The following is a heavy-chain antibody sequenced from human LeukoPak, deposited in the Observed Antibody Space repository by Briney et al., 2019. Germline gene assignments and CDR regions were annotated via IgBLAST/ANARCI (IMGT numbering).Heavy chain of an antibody. CDR2: ISAYNGNT. Sequence: GASVKVSCKASGYTFTSYGISWVRQAPGQGLEWMGWISAYNGNTNYAQRLQGRVTMTTDTSTSTAYMELRSLRSDDTAVYYCAREYSSSGGDWFDPWGQGTLVTVSS. D-gene: IGHD6-13*01. CDR1: GYTFTSYG. J-gene: IGHJ5*02. CDR3: AREYSSSGGDWFDP. V-gene: IGHV1-18*01.